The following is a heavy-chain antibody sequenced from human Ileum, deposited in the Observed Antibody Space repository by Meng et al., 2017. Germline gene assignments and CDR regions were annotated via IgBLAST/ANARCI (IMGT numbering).Heavy chain of an antibody. V-gene: IGHV4-4*02. J-gene: IGHJ4*02. CDR2: MHNSGTI. CDR1: GGSVKRGHW. D-gene: IGHD6-19*01. CDR3: ARHIGVTGTRGFDF. Sequence: QVSLRGSGPGLVQTSGTLSLTCAVSGGSVKRGHWWSWVRQPPGKGLEWIGEMHNSGTINYNPSLKSRVTISLDTSTNQLSLRLTSVAAADTAVYYCARHIGVTGTRGFDFWGQGTLVTVSS.